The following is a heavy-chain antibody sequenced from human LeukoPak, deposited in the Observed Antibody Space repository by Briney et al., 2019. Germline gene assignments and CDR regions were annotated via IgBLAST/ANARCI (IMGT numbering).Heavy chain of an antibody. J-gene: IGHJ4*02. D-gene: IGHD5-12*01. CDR3: AKGWDGGYYFYFDY. Sequence: GGSLRLSCSTSGFTFNSYAMSWVRQAPGKGLEWVSATSNSGGSTYYADSVKGRFTISRDNSKNTLYLQMNSLRAEDTALYYCAKGWDGGYYFYFDYWGQGTLVTVSS. V-gene: IGHV3-23*01. CDR2: TSNSGGST. CDR1: GFTFNSYA.